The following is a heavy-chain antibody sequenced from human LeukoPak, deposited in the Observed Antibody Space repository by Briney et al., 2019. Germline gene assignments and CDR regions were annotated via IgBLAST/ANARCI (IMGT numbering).Heavy chain of an antibody. CDR1: GLTFSSYA. Sequence: GGSLRLSCAASGLTFSSYAMSWVRQAPGKGLEWVSAISGSGGSTYYADSVKGRFTISRDNSKNTLYLQMNSLRAEDTAVYYCARAQAHSSGWYSDFDYWGQGTLVTVSS. CDR2: ISGSGGST. CDR3: ARAQAHSSGWYSDFDY. V-gene: IGHV3-23*01. J-gene: IGHJ4*02. D-gene: IGHD6-19*01.